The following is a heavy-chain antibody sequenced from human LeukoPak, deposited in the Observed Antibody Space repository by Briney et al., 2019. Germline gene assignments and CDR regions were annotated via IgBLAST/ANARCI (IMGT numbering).Heavy chain of an antibody. CDR1: GFTFSTYW. V-gene: IGHV3-74*03. J-gene: IGHJ5*02. CDR2: INSDGSST. D-gene: IGHD6-13*01. CDR3: ARGLIAAPKGWFDP. Sequence: GGFLRLSCAASGFTFSTYWMHWVRQAPGKGLTWVPRINSDGSSTTYADSVKGRFTISRDNAKNTLYLQMNSLGAEDTAVYYCARGLIAAPKGWFDPWGQGTLVTVSS.